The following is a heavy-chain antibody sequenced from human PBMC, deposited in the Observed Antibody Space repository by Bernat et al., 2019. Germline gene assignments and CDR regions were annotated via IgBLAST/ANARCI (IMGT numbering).Heavy chain of an antibody. Sequence: EVQLVESGGGLVQPGGSLRLSCVASGFTFRSYWMNWVRQAPGKGLEWVANIKQDGSEKYYVDSVKGRFTISRDNAKNSLYLQMNSLRAEDTAVYFCARDNYDTSPLDYWGQGTLVSVSS. CDR1: GFTFRSYW. J-gene: IGHJ4*02. CDR2: IKQDGSEK. V-gene: IGHV3-7*01. D-gene: IGHD3-22*01. CDR3: ARDNYDTSPLDY.